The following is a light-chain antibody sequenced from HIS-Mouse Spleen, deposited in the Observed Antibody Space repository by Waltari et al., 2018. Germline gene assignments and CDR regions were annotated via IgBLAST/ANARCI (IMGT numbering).Light chain of an antibody. V-gene: IGLV2-8*01. J-gene: IGLJ2*01. CDR1: RSDVGGYHY. CDR2: EVS. CDR3: SSYAGSNNLV. Sequence: QSALTQPPSASGSPGPSVTIPCTGTRSDVGGYHYVSWYQQHPGKAPKLMIYEVSKRPSGVPDRFSGSKSGNTASLTVSGLQAEDEADYYCSSYAGSNNLVFGGGTKLTVL.